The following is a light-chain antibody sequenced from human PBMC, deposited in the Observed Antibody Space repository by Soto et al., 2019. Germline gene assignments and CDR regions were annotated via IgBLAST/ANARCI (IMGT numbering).Light chain of an antibody. V-gene: IGLV2-14*03. J-gene: IGLJ1*01. CDR1: SSDVGYYNS. Sequence: QSVLTQPASVSGSPGQSITISCIGTSSDVGYYNSVSWYQHHPGQAPKLMIYNVSNRPSGVSYRFSGSKSGNTASLTISGLQAEDEADYTSSSTYLFGTGTKVTVL. CDR2: NVS. CDR3: SSTYL.